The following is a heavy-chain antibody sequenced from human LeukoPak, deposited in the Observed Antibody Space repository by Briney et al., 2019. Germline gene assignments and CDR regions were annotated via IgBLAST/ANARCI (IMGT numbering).Heavy chain of an antibody. CDR1: GGSFSGYY. V-gene: IGHV4-34*01. J-gene: IGHJ5*02. D-gene: IGHD2-2*02. Sequence: SETLSLTCAVYGGSFSGYYWSWIRQPPGKGLEWIGEINHSGSTNYNPSLKSRVTISVDTSKNRFSLKLSSVTAADTAVYYCARGIIVVVPAAIRFDPWGQGTLVTVSS. CDR3: ARGIIVVVPAAIRFDP. CDR2: INHSGST.